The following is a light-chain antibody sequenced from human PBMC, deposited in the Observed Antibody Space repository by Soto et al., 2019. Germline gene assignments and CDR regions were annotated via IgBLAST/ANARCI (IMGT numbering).Light chain of an antibody. CDR3: SSFSSTSTIV. V-gene: IGLV2-14*01. CDR2: EVS. Sequence: QPASVSGSPGQSITISCTGSSSDVGGYNYVSWYQHHPGRVPKPMIFEVSDRPSGVSSRFSGSKSGNTAYLTISGLQAEDEADYYCSSFSSTSTIVFGGGTKLTVL. CDR1: SSDVGGYNY. J-gene: IGLJ2*01.